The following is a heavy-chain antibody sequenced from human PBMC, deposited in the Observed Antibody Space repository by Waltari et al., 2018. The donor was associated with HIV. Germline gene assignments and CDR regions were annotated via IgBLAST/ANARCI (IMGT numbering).Heavy chain of an antibody. CDR2: IYSTGSA. CDR3: ARVPGFSSGVFEY. V-gene: IGHV4-59*13. J-gene: IGHJ4*02. CDR1: GGSISSYY. Sequence: QVQLQESGPVLVKPSETLSLTCTVSGGSISSYYWSWSRQPPEKGLEWIGYIYSTGSANYNPSLKTRVNMSVDTSKNQFSLNLTSVTAADTAVYYCARVPGFSSGVFEYWGQGTLVTVSS. D-gene: IGHD6-19*01.